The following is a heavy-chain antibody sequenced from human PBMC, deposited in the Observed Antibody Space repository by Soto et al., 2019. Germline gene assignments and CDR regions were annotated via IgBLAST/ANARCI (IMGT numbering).Heavy chain of an antibody. D-gene: IGHD2-2*01. J-gene: IGHJ5*02. V-gene: IGHV1-69*08. Sequence: QVQLVQSGAEVKKPGSSVKVSCKASGGTFSSYTISWVRQAPGQGLEWMGRIIPILGIANYAQKFQGRVTITADKSTSTAYMELSSLRSEDTAVYYCARDLSRNEPRKNWFDPWGQGTLVTVSS. CDR2: IIPILGIA. CDR3: ARDLSRNEPRKNWFDP. CDR1: GGTFSSYT.